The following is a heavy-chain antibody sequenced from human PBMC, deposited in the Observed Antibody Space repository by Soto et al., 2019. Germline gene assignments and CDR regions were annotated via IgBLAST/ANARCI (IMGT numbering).Heavy chain of an antibody. D-gene: IGHD1-26*01. CDR1: GFMFSSYA. Sequence: QVQLVESGGGVVQPGRSLRLSCAASGFMFSSYAMHWVRQAPGKGLEWVAVKTYDGSNKYYADSVKGRFTISRDNSKNTLYLQMNSLRAEETAVYYCARAGGLLVDYWCQGTLVTVSS. V-gene: IGHV3-30-3*01. J-gene: IGHJ4*02. CDR2: KTYDGSNK. CDR3: ARAGGLLVDY.